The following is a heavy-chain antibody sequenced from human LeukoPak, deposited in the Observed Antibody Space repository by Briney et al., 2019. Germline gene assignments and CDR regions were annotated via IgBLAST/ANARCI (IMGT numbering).Heavy chain of an antibody. CDR1: GYTFTGYY. J-gene: IGHJ5*02. CDR3: AFSSSLGFDSEGVNWFDP. CDR2: INPNSGGT. V-gene: IGHV1-2*02. D-gene: IGHD6-6*01. Sequence: ASVKVSCKASGYTFTGYYMHWVRQAPGQGLEWMGWINPNSGGTNYAQKFQGRVTMTRDTSISTAYMELSRLRSDDTAVCYCAFSSSLGFDSEGVNWFDPWGQGTLVTVSS.